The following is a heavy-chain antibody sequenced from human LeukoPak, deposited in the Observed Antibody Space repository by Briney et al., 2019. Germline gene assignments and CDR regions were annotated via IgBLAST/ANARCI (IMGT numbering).Heavy chain of an antibody. CDR3: AREGGPYRPLDY. CDR2: VHLSGRT. CDR1: GGSISTTNW. V-gene: IGHV4-4*02. Sequence: PSDTQSLTCGLSGGSISTTNWWTWVRQPPGEGLERIGEVHLSGRTHYNPSLESRVTMSVDMSENHISLRLTSVTAADTAVYYCAREGGPYRPLDYSGQGTLVTVSS. J-gene: IGHJ4*02.